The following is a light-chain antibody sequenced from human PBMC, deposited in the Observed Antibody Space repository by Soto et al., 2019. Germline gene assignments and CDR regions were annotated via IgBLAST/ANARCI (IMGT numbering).Light chain of an antibody. CDR3: QQNYSTPRT. CDR2: AAS. V-gene: IGKV1-39*01. CDR1: QSISSY. Sequence: DIQVTQSPSSLSSSVGDRVTISCRASQSISSYLTWYQQKPGKAPKLLIYAASSLQSGVPSRFSGSGSGTDFTLTISSLQPDDFATYYCQQNYSTPRTFGQGTKVDIK. J-gene: IGKJ1*01.